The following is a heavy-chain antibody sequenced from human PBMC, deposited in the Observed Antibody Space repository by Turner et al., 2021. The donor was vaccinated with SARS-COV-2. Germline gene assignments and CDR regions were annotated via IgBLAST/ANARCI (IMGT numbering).Heavy chain of an antibody. J-gene: IGHJ4*02. CDR1: GYTFTSYG. CDR3: ARVAPSDTRSGWGDYFDY. D-gene: IGHD6-19*01. Sequence: QVQLVQSGAEVKKPGASVKVSCKASGYTFTSYGISWVRQAPGQGLEWMGWISAYNGDTNYAQKLQGRVTMTTDTSTSTAYMELRSLRSDDTAVYYCARVAPSDTRSGWGDYFDYWGQGTLVTVSS. CDR2: ISAYNGDT. V-gene: IGHV1-18*04.